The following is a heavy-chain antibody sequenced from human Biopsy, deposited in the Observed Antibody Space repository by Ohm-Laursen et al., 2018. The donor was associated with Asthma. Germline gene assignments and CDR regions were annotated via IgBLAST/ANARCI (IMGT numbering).Heavy chain of an antibody. J-gene: IGHJ1*01. CDR3: ARTFHFWSPYHAEHYQL. CDR1: GFTFGDYW. CDR2: IKHDGTEK. D-gene: IGHD3-3*02. Sequence: GSLRLSCAASGFTFGDYWMSWVRQVPGKGLVWVANIKHDGTEKNHVDSLKGRFTISRDNAKNSLYLQMNSLRAEDTAVYYCARTFHFWSPYHAEHYQLWGQGTLVTVSS. V-gene: IGHV3-7*01.